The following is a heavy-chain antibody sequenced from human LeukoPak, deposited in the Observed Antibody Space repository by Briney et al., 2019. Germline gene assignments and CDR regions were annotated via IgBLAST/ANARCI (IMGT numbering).Heavy chain of an antibody. V-gene: IGHV1-69*06. CDR2: IIPIFGSA. D-gene: IGHD4-23*01. Sequence: GASVKVSCKAPGGTFSSYPISWVRQAPGQGLEWMGGIIPIFGSANYAQKFQGRVTITADKSTSTAYMELSSLRSEDTAVYYCARNYGGNPDLNWFDPWGQGTLVTVSS. CDR1: GGTFSSYP. CDR3: ARNYGGNPDLNWFDP. J-gene: IGHJ5*02.